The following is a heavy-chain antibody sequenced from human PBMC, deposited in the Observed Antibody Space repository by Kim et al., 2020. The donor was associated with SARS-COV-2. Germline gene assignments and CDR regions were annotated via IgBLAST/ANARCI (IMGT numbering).Heavy chain of an antibody. V-gene: IGHV5-51*01. D-gene: IGHD3-10*01. J-gene: IGHJ4*02. Sequence: YSPSFQGQVTISAAKSINTAYLQWSSLKASDTAMYYCARWTSRAPYYFDYWGQGTLVTVSS. CDR3: ARWTSRAPYYFDY.